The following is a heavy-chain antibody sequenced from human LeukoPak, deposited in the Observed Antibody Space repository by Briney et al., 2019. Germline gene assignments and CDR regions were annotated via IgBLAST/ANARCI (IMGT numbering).Heavy chain of an antibody. CDR3: ARGPQAAGYCSGGSCYSFYYYYMDV. V-gene: IGHV1-8*01. D-gene: IGHD2-15*01. Sequence: ASVKVSCKASGYSFTTYDINWVRQAAGQGLEWVAWMNPNSGNTGYAQKFQGRVTMTRNTSISTAYMELSSLRSEDTAVYYCARGPQAAGYCSGGSCYSFYYYYMDVWGKGTTVTVSS. CDR2: MNPNSGNT. CDR1: GYSFTTYD. J-gene: IGHJ6*03.